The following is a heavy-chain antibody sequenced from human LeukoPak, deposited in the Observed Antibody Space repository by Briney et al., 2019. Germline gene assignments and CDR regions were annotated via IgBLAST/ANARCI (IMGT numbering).Heavy chain of an antibody. Sequence: SETLSLTCAVYGGSFSGYYWSWIRQPPGKGLEWIGEINHSGSTNYNPSLESRVTISVDTSKNQFSLKLSSVTAADTAVYYCARAPHYDPYYMDVWGKGTTVTVSS. CDR1: GGSFSGYY. J-gene: IGHJ6*03. CDR2: INHSGST. D-gene: IGHD3-3*01. V-gene: IGHV4-34*01. CDR3: ARAPHYDPYYMDV.